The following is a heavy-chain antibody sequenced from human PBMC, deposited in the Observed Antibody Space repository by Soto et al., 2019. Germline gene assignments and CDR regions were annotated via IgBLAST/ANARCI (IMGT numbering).Heavy chain of an antibody. CDR2: INHSGST. Sequence: QVQLQQWGAGLLKPSETLSLTCAVYGGSFSGYYWSWIRQPPGKGLEWIGEINHSGSTNYNPSLKSRVTISVDTSKNQFSLKLSSVTAADTAVYYCARGRLSGWYGIDYWGQGTLVTVSS. J-gene: IGHJ4*02. V-gene: IGHV4-34*01. CDR1: GGSFSGYY. D-gene: IGHD6-19*01. CDR3: ARGRLSGWYGIDY.